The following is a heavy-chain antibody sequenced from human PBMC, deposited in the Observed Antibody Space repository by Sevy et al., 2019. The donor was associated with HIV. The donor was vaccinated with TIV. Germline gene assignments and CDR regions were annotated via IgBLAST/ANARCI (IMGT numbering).Heavy chain of an antibody. CDR2: INPSGGST. J-gene: IGHJ3*02. CDR3: ARGDILTGYYKFAFDI. D-gene: IGHD3-9*01. Sequence: ASVKVSCKASGYTFTSYYMHWVRQAHGQGLEWMGIINPSGGSTSYAQKFQGRVTMTRDTSTSTVYMELSSLRSEDTAVYYCARGDILTGYYKFAFDIWGQGTMVTVSS. CDR1: GYTFTSYY. V-gene: IGHV1-46*01.